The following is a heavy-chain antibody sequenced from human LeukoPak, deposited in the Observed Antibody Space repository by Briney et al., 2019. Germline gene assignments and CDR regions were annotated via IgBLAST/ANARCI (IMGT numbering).Heavy chain of an antibody. D-gene: IGHD1-26*01. Sequence: GGSLRLSCAASGFTFSSYSMQWVPQAPGRGRVGVTLISYDGSHKYYADSVKGRFTISRDNSKSTLYLQMNSLRPDDTSVYYCARAPRGSADFDYWGEGSLVTVSS. J-gene: IGHJ4*02. CDR2: ISYDGSHK. V-gene: IGHV3-30*01. CDR3: ARAPRGSADFDY. CDR1: GFTFSSYS.